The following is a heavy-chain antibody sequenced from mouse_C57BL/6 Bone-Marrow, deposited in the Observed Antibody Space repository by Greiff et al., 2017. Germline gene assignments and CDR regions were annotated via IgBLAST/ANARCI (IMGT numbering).Heavy chain of an antibody. CDR1: GYTFTSYW. Sequence: VQLQQPGAELVKPGASVKMSCKASGYTFTSYWITWVKQRPGQGLEWIGDIYPGSGSTNYNEKFKSKATLTVDTSSSTAYMQLSSLTSEDSAVYYCARHYGSSFYYAMDYWGKGTSVTVSS. J-gene: IGHJ4*01. V-gene: IGHV1-55*01. D-gene: IGHD1-1*01. CDR2: IYPGSGST. CDR3: ARHYGSSFYYAMDY.